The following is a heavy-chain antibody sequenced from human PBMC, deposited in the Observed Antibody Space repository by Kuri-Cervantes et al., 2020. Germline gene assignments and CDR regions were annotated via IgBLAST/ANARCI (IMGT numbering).Heavy chain of an antibody. J-gene: IGHJ3*02. Sequence: GGFLRPPCAVSGFTLRSDAMPWVRQAPGKGLEWVSGISRSSSDLGYAYSVKGRFTISRDNAKKSLSLQMNSLRAEDTALYYCAKDIVPYSGKMMDALDIWGQGTMVTVSS. V-gene: IGHV3-9*01. CDR2: ISRSSSDL. D-gene: IGHD1-26*01. CDR3: AKDIVPYSGKMMDALDI. CDR1: GFTLRSDA.